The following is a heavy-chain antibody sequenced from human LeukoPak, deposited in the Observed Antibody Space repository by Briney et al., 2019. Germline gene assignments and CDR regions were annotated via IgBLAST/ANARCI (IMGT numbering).Heavy chain of an antibody. CDR2: INHSGST. D-gene: IGHD5-24*01. J-gene: IGHJ6*03. CDR3: ARVRLRDGYNLQLWGYYYYMDV. Sequence: SETLSLTCAVYGGSFSGYYWSWIRQPPGKGLEWIGEINHSGSTNYNPSLKSRVTISVDTSKNQFSLKLSSVTAADTAVYYCARVRLRDGYNLQLWGYYYYMDVWGKGTTVTVSS. CDR1: GGSFSGYY. V-gene: IGHV4-34*01.